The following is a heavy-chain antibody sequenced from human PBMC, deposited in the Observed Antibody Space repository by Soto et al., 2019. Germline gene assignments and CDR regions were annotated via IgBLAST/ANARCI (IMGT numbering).Heavy chain of an antibody. CDR3: AREGIAAALDY. CDR2: ISSSSSYI. J-gene: IGHJ4*02. V-gene: IGHV3-21*01. D-gene: IGHD6-13*01. Sequence: EVQLVESGGGLVKPGGSLRLSCAASGFTFSSYSMNWVRQAPGKGLEWVSSISSSSSYIYYADSVKGRFTISRDNAKNYLYRKVNGLRAEDTAVYYCAREGIAAALDYWGKGTLVTVSS. CDR1: GFTFSSYS.